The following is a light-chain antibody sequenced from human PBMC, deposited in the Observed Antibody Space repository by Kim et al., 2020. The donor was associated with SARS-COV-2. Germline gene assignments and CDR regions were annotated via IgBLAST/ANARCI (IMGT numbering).Light chain of an antibody. CDR3: QTWGAGFRV. V-gene: IGLV4-69*01. J-gene: IGLJ3*02. Sequence: QLVLTQSPSASASLGASVKLTCTLSSGHSHYAIAWHQQQPGRGPRYLMKLDSDGSHSRGDGIPDRFSGSSSGAERCLTISNLQSEDEADYYCQTWGAGFRVFGGGTQLTVL. CDR1: SGHSHYA. CDR2: LDSDGSH.